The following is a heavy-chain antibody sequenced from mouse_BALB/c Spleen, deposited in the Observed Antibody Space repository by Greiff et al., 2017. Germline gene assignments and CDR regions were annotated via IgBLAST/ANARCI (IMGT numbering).Heavy chain of an antibody. CDR1: GYTFTSYW. CDR3: ARNFYYYGSNYAMDY. D-gene: IGHD1-1*01. J-gene: IGHJ4*01. Sequence: VQLQQSGAELARPGASVKLSCKASGYTFTSYWMQWVKQRPGQGLEWIGAIYPGDGDTRYTQKFKGKATLTADKSSSTAYMQLSSLASEDSAVYYCARNFYYYGSNYAMDYWGQGTSVTVSS. V-gene: IGHV1-87*01. CDR2: IYPGDGDT.